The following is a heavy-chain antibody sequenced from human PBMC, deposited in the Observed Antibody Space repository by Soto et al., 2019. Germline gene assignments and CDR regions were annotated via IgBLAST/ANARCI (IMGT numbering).Heavy chain of an antibody. V-gene: IGHV1-69*10. CDR1: GGTLSSYA. D-gene: IGHD3-10*01. CDR2: IIPIINIP. CDR3: AKARGYGSGRNNHYYGMDV. Sequence: PAKGPCKDSGGTLSSYAITWVRLAAGQGLEWMGGIIPIINIPDYAQKIQGRASITADKATSTAYRELSNLRPEDTAIYYCAKARGYGSGRNNHYYGMDVWGQGTTVTVS. J-gene: IGHJ6*02.